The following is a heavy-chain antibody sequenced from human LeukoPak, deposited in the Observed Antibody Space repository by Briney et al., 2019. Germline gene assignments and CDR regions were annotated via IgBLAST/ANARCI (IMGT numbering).Heavy chain of an antibody. CDR2: IDNDGDSP. CDR1: GFTIRGFW. CDR3: VRDRPHNWFDP. Sequence: GGSLRLSCAASGFTIRGFWMHWVRQTPGEGLVWVSRIDNDGDSPTYADSVKGRFTTSRDNAKNTVDLQMNSLIAEDTVVYDCVRDRPHNWFDPWGDGTLVIVSS. V-gene: IGHV3-74*01. J-gene: IGHJ5*02.